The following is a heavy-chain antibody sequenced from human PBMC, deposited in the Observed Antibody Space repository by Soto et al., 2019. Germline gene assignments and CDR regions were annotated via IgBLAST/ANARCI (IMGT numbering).Heavy chain of an antibody. CDR2: ISYDGSNK. V-gene: IGHV3-30*18. D-gene: IGHD6-19*01. J-gene: IGHJ4*02. Sequence: QVQLVESGGGVVQPGGSLRLSCAASGFTFRSYGMHWVRQAPGKGLEWVAVISYDGSNKFYADSLKGRVTISRDNSKNTLYLQVNSLRTEDTAVDYCAKDVGSGWWEAYSWGQGTLVTVSS. CDR1: GFTFRSYG. CDR3: AKDVGSGWWEAYS.